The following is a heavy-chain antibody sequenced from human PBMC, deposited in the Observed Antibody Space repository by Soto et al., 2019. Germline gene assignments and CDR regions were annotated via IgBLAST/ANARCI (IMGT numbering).Heavy chain of an antibody. CDR1: GGSISSSNW. V-gene: IGHV4-4*02. J-gene: IGHJ5*02. D-gene: IGHD3-22*01. Sequence: SETLSLTCAVSGGSISSSNWWSWVRQPPGKGLEWIGEIYHSGSTNYNPSLKSRVTISVDKSKNQFSLTLSSVTSADTAVYYCARAGYYYDSSGYSWGQGTLVTVSS. CDR2: IYHSGST. CDR3: ARAGYYYDSSGYS.